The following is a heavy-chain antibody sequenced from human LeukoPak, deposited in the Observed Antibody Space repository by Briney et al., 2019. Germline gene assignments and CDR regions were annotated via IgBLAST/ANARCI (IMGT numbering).Heavy chain of an antibody. CDR2: ISSSSSYI. CDR1: GFTFSSYG. J-gene: IGHJ6*03. Sequence: GGSLRLSCAASGFTFSSYGMHWVRQAPGKGLEWVSSISSSSSYIYYADSVKGRFTISRDNAKNSLYLQMNSLRAEDTAVYYCARDGIAVAGTNYYYCYYMDVWGKGTTVTVSS. V-gene: IGHV3-21*01. CDR3: ARDGIAVAGTNYYYCYYMDV. D-gene: IGHD6-19*01.